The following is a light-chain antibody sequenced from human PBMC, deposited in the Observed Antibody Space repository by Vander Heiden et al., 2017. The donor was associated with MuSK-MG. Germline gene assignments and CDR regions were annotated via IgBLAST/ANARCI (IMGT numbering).Light chain of an antibody. CDR3: SSYTSNSGSYVI. CDR2: EVS. J-gene: IGLJ2*01. CDR1: SSDVGGYDR. Sequence: QSALTQPPSVSVSPGQSVTISCTGTSSDVGGYDRVPRYQHPPDTTPKLMVYEVSNRPSGVPDRFSGSKSGNTASLTISGLQAEDESDYYCSSYTSNSGSYVIFGGGTKLTVL. V-gene: IGLV2-18*02.